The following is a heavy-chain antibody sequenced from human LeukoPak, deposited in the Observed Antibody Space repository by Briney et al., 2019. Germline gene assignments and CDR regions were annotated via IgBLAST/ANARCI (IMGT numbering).Heavy chain of an antibody. J-gene: IGHJ4*02. CDR3: TRAENDFWSGYYYFDY. CDR2: ISSKAYGGTT. V-gene: IGHV3-49*03. Sequence: QPGGSLRLSCTASGFTFGDYAMSWFRQAPGKGLEWVGFISSKAYGGTTEYAASVKGRFTISRDDSKSIAYLQMNSLKTEDTAVYYCTRAENDFWSGYYYFDYWGQGTLVTVSS. CDR1: GFTFGDYA. D-gene: IGHD3-3*01.